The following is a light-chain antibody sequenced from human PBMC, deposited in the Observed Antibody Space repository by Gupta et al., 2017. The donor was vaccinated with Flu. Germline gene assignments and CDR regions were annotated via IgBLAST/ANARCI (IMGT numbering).Light chain of an antibody. V-gene: IGLV2-14*01. CDR2: DVS. CDR3: SSYTSTTTFYV. CDR1: SSDVGNSDY. J-gene: IGLJ1*01. Sequence: QSALTQPASVSGSPGHSITISCTGTSSDVGNSDYVCWYQQDPGKAPKLLIYDVSNRPSGVSSRFSGSKSGNTASLTISGLQAEDETEYYCSSYTSTTTFYVFGTGTKVTVL.